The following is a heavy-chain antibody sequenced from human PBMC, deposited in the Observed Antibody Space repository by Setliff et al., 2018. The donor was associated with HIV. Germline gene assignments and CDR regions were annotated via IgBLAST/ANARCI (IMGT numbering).Heavy chain of an antibody. D-gene: IGHD6-13*01. J-gene: IGHJ3*02. CDR3: ARADSSSWFFATFDI. Sequence: SETLSLTCTVSGDFFSSDYYWSWIRQPPGKGLEWIGYIYHSGSTHYNPSLNSRVAFSVDTSKNQFSLKLYSVTVADTAFYYCARADSSSWFFATFDIWGQGTMVTVSS. CDR2: IYHSGST. CDR1: GDFFSSDYY. V-gene: IGHV4-30-4*01.